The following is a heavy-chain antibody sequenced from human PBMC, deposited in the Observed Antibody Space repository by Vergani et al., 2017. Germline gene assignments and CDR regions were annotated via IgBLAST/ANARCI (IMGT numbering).Heavy chain of an antibody. J-gene: IGHJ4*02. D-gene: IGHD3-10*01. CDR2: IYYSGST. Sequence: QLQLHKSGPGLVKPSETLSLTCTLSGGSISSSSYYWGWIRQPPGKGLEWIGSIYYSGSTYYNPSLKSRVTISVDTSKNQFSLKLSSVTAADTAVYYCARLDYYGSGRTLFDYWGQGTLVTVSS. CDR3: ARLDYYGSGRTLFDY. V-gene: IGHV4-39*01. CDR1: GGSISSSSYY.